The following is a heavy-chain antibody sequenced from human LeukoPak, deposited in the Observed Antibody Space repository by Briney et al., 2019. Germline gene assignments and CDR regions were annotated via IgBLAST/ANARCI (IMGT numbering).Heavy chain of an antibody. J-gene: IGHJ4*02. CDR1: GGSISSYY. Sequence: SETLSLTCTVSGGSISSYYWSWIRQPPGKGLEWIGYIYYSGSTNYNPSLKSRVTISVDTSKNQFSLKLSSVTAADTAVYYCARTTYYYGSGRRVSSSFDYWGQGTLVTVSS. D-gene: IGHD3-10*01. CDR3: ARTTYYYGSGRRVSSSFDY. V-gene: IGHV4-59*01. CDR2: IYYSGST.